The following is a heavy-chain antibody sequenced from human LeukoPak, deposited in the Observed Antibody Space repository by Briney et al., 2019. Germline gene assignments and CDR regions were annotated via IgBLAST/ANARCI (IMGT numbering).Heavy chain of an antibody. CDR1: GCSFTSYA. D-gene: IGHD1-26*01. V-gene: IGHV1-3*03. CDR3: ARTSGPGGGGVGAFDY. CDR2: INAGNGNT. Sequence: GAAVKVSCKASGCSFTSYAMHWVRQAPGQRLEWMGWINAGNGNTKYSQEFQGRVTITRDTSASTAYMELSSLRSEDMAVYYCARTSGPGGGGVGAFDYWGQGTLVTVSS. J-gene: IGHJ4*02.